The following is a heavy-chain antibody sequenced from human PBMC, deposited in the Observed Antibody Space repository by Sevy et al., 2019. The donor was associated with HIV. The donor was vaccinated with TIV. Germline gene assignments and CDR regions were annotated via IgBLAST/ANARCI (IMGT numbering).Heavy chain of an antibody. D-gene: IGHD1-26*01. CDR1: GFTVSSNY. V-gene: IGHV3-53*01. CDR3: ARDLVSGDDFDI. CDR2: IYSGGST. J-gene: IGHJ3*02. Sequence: GGSLRLSCAASGFTVSSNYMSWVRQAPGKGLEWVSVIYSGGSTYYADSVKGSFTISRDNSKNTKYLQMNGLRAEDTAVYYWARDLVSGDDFDIWGKGTMVTVSS.